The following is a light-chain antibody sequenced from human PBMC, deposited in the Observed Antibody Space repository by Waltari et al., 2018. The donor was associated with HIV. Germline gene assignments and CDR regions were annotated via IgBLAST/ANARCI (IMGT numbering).Light chain of an antibody. J-gene: IGLJ1*01. Sequence: QSALTQPHSVSGSPGQSLTISCTGTSSYVDTFVSWYQQHPVNAPQVIIYNVNNRPSGVRVRFSGSKSGNTAFLTISGLQADDEAEYHCCSHAGNFIFAFGTGTKVTVL. CDR1: SSYVDTF. CDR3: CSHAGNFIFA. V-gene: IGLV2-11*01. CDR2: NVN.